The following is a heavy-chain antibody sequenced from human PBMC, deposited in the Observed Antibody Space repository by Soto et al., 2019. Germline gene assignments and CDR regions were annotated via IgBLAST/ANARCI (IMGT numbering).Heavy chain of an antibody. D-gene: IGHD2-2*01. J-gene: IGHJ6*03. Sequence: PGGSLRLSCAASGFTCSNYAMSWVRQAPGKGLEWVSAISGSGGRTYYADSVKGRFTISRDNSKNTLFLQMNSLRAEDTAVYYCAKEGPTSSSSDQKYYYMDVWGKGTTVTVSS. V-gene: IGHV3-23*01. CDR1: GFTCSNYA. CDR3: AKEGPTSSSSDQKYYYMDV. CDR2: ISGSGGRT.